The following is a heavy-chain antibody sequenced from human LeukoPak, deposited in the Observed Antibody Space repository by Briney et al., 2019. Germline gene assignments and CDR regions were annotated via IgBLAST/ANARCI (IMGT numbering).Heavy chain of an antibody. Sequence: GGSLRLSCAASGFTFITYWMHWVRQAPGKGLVWVSSIYSDGSTTTYAVSVKGRFTISREHAKNMVYLQMNSRRAEDTAVYYCARAFGSGSQVINFFLFWGQGTLVTVSS. J-gene: IGHJ4*02. D-gene: IGHD3-10*01. CDR2: IYSDGSTT. V-gene: IGHV3-74*01. CDR3: ARAFGSGSQVINFFLF. CDR1: GFTFITYW.